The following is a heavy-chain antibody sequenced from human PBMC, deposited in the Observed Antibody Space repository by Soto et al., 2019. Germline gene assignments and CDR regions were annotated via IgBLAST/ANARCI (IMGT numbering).Heavy chain of an antibody. D-gene: IGHD1-7*01. V-gene: IGHV1-8*01. Sequence: GASVKVSCKASGYTFTSYDINWVRQATGQGLEWMGWMNPNSGNTGYAQKFQGRVTMTRNTSISTAYMELSSLRSEDTAVYYCARGKNSRHWFDPWGQGTLVTVSS. CDR2: MNPNSGNT. J-gene: IGHJ5*02. CDR3: ARGKNSRHWFDP. CDR1: GYTFTSYD.